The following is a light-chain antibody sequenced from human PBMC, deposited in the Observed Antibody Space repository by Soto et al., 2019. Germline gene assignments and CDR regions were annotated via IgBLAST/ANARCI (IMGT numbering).Light chain of an antibody. CDR3: QQANRSPWT. CDR1: QVVSTW. CDR2: AAS. Sequence: IQMTQSPSSVSASVGDRVTITCRASQVVSTWLSWYQQKPGKAPKLLIYAASRLQSCVPSRFSGSGSGTDFTLTISSLQPEDLETYYFQQANRSPWTFGQGTKVEI. V-gene: IGKV1-12*01. J-gene: IGKJ1*01.